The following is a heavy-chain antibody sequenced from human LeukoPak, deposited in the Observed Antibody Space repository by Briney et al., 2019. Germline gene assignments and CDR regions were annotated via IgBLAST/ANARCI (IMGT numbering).Heavy chain of an antibody. V-gene: IGHV1-69*13. J-gene: IGHJ4*02. Sequence: SVKVSCKASGGPFSNYAISWVRQAPGQGLEWMGGIITNYGTTNYAQKYQGRVAITADESTTTVYMELSSLRSEDTAVYYCARGHLLWFGESPGVDFDYWGQGTLVTVSS. D-gene: IGHD3-10*01. CDR1: GGPFSNYA. CDR2: IITNYGTT. CDR3: ARGHLLWFGESPGVDFDY.